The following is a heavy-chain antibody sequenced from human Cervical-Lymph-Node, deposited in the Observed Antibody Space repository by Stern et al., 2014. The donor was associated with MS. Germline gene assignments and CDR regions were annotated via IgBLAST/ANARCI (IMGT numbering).Heavy chain of an antibody. CDR3: ARSGQWNFDY. V-gene: IGHV4-59*12. J-gene: IGHJ4*02. Sequence: QLQLQESGPGLVKPSETLSLTCTVSGDSMREYYWAWIRLAPEKRLEWIGYIFYSGSTTYNPSLESRVSISVDTSRNQFSLRLSSVTAADTAVYFCARSGQWNFDYWGPGTLVSVSS. D-gene: IGHD6-19*01. CDR2: IFYSGST. CDR1: GDSMREYY.